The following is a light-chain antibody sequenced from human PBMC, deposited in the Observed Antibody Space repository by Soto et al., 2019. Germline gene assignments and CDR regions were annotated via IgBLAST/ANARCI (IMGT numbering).Light chain of an antibody. J-gene: IGLJ1*01. CDR2: DVS. Sequence: QSALTQPPSASGSPGQSVTISCTGTSSDVGRYNYVSWYQHHPGKAPKLIIYDVSQRPSGVPDRFSGSKSGNTASLTVSGLQAEDEADYYCNSDADSNTYVFGTGTKLTVL. CDR3: NSDADSNTYV. CDR1: SSDVGRYNY. V-gene: IGLV2-8*01.